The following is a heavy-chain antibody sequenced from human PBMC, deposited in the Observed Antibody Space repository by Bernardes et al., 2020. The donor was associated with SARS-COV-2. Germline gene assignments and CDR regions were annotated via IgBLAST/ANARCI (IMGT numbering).Heavy chain of an antibody. J-gene: IGHJ6*02. D-gene: IGHD6-13*01. CDR3: AREKDTSRYYAVYGMDV. CDR2: IIPLFGTS. Sequence: SVKVSCKASGGTFNSYTINWVRQAPGQGLEWMGRIIPLFGTSNYEYAERFQGRLTITADESTGTAYMELSSLRSEDTAVYYCAREKDTSRYYAVYGMDVWGQGTTVTVSS. CDR1: GGTFNSYT. V-gene: IGHV1-69*13.